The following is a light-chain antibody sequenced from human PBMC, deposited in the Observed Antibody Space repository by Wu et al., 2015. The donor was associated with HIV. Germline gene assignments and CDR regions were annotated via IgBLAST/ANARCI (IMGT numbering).Light chain of an antibody. CDR3: QQSSDWPLT. V-gene: IGKV1-9*01. CDR2: AAS. CDR1: QGISSY. Sequence: DIQMTQSPSSLSASVGDRVTITCRASQGISSYLAWYQQQPGKAPKLLIYAASTLQSGVPSRFSGSGSGTDFTLTISSLEPEDFAVYYCQQSSDWPLTFGQGTRLEIK. J-gene: IGKJ5*01.